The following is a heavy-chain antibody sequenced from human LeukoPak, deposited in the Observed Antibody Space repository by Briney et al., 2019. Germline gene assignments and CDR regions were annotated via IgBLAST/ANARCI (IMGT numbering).Heavy chain of an antibody. Sequence: GGSLRLSCAASGFTYSNYGMSWVRQAPGKGLEWVANIKPDGSESYYADSVKGRFSISRDNTKNSLYLQMNSLRAEDTAVYYCARDVRSGLNYFVFADYWGQGTLVTVSS. V-gene: IGHV3-7*01. CDR1: GFTYSNYG. D-gene: IGHD3-10*02. CDR2: IKPDGSES. J-gene: IGHJ4*02. CDR3: ARDVRSGLNYFVFADY.